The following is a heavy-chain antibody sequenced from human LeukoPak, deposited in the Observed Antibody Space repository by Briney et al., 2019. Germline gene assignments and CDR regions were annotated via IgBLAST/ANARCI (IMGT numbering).Heavy chain of an antibody. V-gene: IGHV1-8*03. Sequence: ASVKVSCKASGYTFTSYDINWVRQATGQGLEWMGWMNPNSGNTGYAQKFQGRVTITRNTSISTAYMELSSLRSEDTAVYYCARGRKVRGVISHYYYYMDVWGKGTTVTVSS. CDR1: GYTFTSYD. CDR3: ARGRKVRGVISHYYYYMDV. J-gene: IGHJ6*03. CDR2: MNPNSGNT. D-gene: IGHD3-10*01.